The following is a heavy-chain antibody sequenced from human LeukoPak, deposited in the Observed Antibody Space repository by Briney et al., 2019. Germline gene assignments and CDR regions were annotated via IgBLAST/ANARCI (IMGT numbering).Heavy chain of an antibody. CDR1: GVTFSDHG. V-gene: IGHV3-33*01. CDR2: IYYDEKNK. D-gene: IGHD6-13*01. Sequence: GGGLRVSCAASGVTFSDHGIHWVRHAPGKGLEWVAIIYYDEKNKYYADSAKGRFTISRDNPKNTAYLQMNSLSGDDSGVYYCSRGGWPTAGTPRMDVWGQGTTVIVSS. J-gene: IGHJ6*02. CDR3: SRGGWPTAGTPRMDV.